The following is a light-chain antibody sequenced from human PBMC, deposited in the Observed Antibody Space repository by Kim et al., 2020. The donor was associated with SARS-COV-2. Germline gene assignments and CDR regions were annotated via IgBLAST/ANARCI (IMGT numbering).Light chain of an antibody. V-gene: IGKV3-20*01. CDR2: GAS. CDR3: HQYDRSRT. J-gene: IGKJ2*01. CDR1: QSISSTY. Sequence: EIVLPQSPGTLSLSPGERATLSCRASQSISSTYLAWYQQKPGQSPRLLIYGASSRATGIPDRFSGSGSGTDFTLTISRLEPEDFAVYYCHQYDRSRTFGQGTKLEI.